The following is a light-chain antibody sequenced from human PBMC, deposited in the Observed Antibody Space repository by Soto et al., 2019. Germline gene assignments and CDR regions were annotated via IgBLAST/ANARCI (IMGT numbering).Light chain of an antibody. CDR2: EVT. CDR1: STDVGRYNF. Sequence: SVLTQPASVSGSPGQSVTLSCPWSSTDVGRYNFVSWYQLHPGKAPKLMIYEVTNRPSGVSTRFSGSKSGNTASLTISGLQAEDEADFFCSSYTTTGTWVFGGGTK. CDR3: SSYTTTGTWV. J-gene: IGLJ3*02. V-gene: IGLV2-14*01.